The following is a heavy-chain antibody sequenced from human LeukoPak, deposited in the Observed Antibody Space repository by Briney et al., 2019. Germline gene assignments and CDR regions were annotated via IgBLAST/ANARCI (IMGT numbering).Heavy chain of an antibody. J-gene: IGHJ4*02. D-gene: IGHD1-26*01. Sequence: SETLSLTCTVSGGSISAYYWTWMRQPAGKGLEWIGRIHASGTTNYNPSLKSRLTMSMDTSKNQFSLNLSSVTAADTAVYYCAREVSASGSPERDFDYWGQGTLVIVSS. CDR3: AREVSASGSPERDFDY. CDR2: IHASGTT. V-gene: IGHV4-4*07. CDR1: GGSISAYY.